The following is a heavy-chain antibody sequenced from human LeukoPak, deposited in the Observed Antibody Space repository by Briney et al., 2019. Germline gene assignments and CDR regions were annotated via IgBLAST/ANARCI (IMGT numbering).Heavy chain of an antibody. CDR1: GGTFSGYT. CDR2: IIPILGIA. Sequence: SVKVSCKASGGTFSGYTISWVRQAPGQGLEWMGRIIPILGIANYAQKFQGRVTITADKSTSTACMELSSLRSEDTAVYYCASGQHSYLDYWGQGTLVTVSS. CDR3: ASGQHSYLDY. J-gene: IGHJ4*02. V-gene: IGHV1-69*02.